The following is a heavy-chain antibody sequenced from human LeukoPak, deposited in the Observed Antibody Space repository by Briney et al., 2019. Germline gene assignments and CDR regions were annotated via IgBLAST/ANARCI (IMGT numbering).Heavy chain of an antibody. CDR1: GFTYSSYA. CDR3: ATSSGAYQYYFDY. D-gene: IGHD1-1*01. J-gene: IGHJ4*02. Sequence: GGSLRLSCAASGFTYSSYAMHWVRQAPGKGLEYVSAISSNGGSTYYANSVKGRFTISRDNSKNTLYLQMGSLRAEDMAVYYCATSSGAYQYYFDYWGQGTLVTVSS. V-gene: IGHV3-64*01. CDR2: ISSNGGST.